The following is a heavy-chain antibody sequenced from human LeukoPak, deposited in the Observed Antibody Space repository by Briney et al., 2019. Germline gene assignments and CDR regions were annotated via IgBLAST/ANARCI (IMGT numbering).Heavy chain of an antibody. CDR1: GFTVSSNY. Sequence: GGSLRLSCAASGFTVSSNYMSWVRQAPGKGLEWVSVIYSGGSTYYADSVKGRFTISRDNSKNTLYLQMNSLKTEDTAVYYCTTDLKDDFWSGYPLGYWGQGTLVTVSS. D-gene: IGHD3-3*01. V-gene: IGHV3-53*01. CDR2: IYSGGST. J-gene: IGHJ4*02. CDR3: TTDLKDDFWSGYPLGY.